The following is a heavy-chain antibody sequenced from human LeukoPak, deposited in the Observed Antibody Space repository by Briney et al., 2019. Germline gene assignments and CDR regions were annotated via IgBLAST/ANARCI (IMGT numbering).Heavy chain of an antibody. D-gene: IGHD5-18*01. J-gene: IGHJ4*02. CDR3: ARAPGRSYGSFDY. Sequence: AETLSLTCTASGGSISSYYWSWIRQPPGKGLEWIGDIYDSGSTNYNPALKRRGSISVDTSKNKFSLKLRSVTAADAAVYYRARAPGRSYGSFDYWGQGTLVSVSS. CDR2: IYDSGST. V-gene: IGHV4-59*01. CDR1: GGSISSYY.